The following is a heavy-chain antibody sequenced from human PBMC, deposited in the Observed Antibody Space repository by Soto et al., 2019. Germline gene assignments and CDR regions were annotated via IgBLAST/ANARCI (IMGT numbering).Heavy chain of an antibody. J-gene: IGHJ3*02. D-gene: IGHD3-3*01. CDR3: ARDHDSGSGYGAFDI. CDR2: INHSGST. Sequence: SETLSLTCAVYGGSFSGYYWSWIRQPPGKGLEWIGEINHSGSTNYNPSLKSRVTISVDTSKNQFSLKLSSVTAADTAVYYCARDHDSGSGYGAFDIWGQGTMVTVSS. V-gene: IGHV4-34*01. CDR1: GGSFSGYY.